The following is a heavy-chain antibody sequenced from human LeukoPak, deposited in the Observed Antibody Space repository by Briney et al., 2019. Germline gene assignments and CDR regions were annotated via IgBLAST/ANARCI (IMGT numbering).Heavy chain of an antibody. Sequence: PGGSLRLSCAASGFTFSSYGMHWVRQAPGKGLEWVAVIWYDGSNKYYADSVKGRFTISRDNSKNTLYLQMNSLRAEDTAVYYCAAPLYDSTGHYPYFDYWGQGTLVTVSS. CDR2: IWYDGSNK. V-gene: IGHV3-33*01. CDR3: AAPLYDSTGHYPYFDY. CDR1: GFTFSSYG. J-gene: IGHJ4*02. D-gene: IGHD3-22*01.